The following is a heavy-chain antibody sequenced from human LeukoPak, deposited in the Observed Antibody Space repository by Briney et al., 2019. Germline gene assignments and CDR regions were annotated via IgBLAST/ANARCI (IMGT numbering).Heavy chain of an antibody. Sequence: GGSLRLSCAASGFTFSSYSMNWVRQAPGKGLEWVSSISSSSSYIYYAGSVKGRFTISRDNAKNSLYLQMSSLRVEDTAVYYCTRDPRHLVSWGQGTLVTVSS. J-gene: IGHJ4*02. V-gene: IGHV3-21*01. CDR2: ISSSSSYI. D-gene: IGHD6-6*01. CDR3: TRDPRHLVS. CDR1: GFTFSSYS.